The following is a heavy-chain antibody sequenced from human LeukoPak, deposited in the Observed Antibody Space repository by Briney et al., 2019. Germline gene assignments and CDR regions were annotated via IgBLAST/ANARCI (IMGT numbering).Heavy chain of an antibody. D-gene: IGHD6-25*01. CDR2: ISSSSSYI. Sequence: GXXXRLSCAASGFTFSSYSMNWVRQAPGKGLEWVSSISSSSSYIYYADSVKGRFTISRDNAKNSLYLQMNSLRAEDTAVYYCARESSESFDIWGQGTMVTVSS. V-gene: IGHV3-21*01. CDR3: ARESSESFDI. J-gene: IGHJ3*02. CDR1: GFTFSSYS.